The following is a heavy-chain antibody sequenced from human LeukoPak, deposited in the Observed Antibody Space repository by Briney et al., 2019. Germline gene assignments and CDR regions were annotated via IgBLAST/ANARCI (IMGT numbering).Heavy chain of an antibody. CDR1: GFTFSSYA. J-gene: IGHJ4*02. CDR3: TKELPGVFDY. V-gene: IGHV3-23*01. Sequence: GGSLRLSCAASGFTFSSYAMSWVRQAPGKGLEWVSAISGSGGSTYYADSVKGRFTISRDNSRNTLYLQMNSLRGEDTAIYYCTKELPGVFDYWGQGTLVTVSS. D-gene: IGHD2-8*01. CDR2: ISGSGGST.